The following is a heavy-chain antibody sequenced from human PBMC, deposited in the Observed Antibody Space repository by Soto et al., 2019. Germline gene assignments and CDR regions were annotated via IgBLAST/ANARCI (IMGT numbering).Heavy chain of an antibody. J-gene: IGHJ6*02. CDR3: AKHKTGYGMDV. CDR1: GFTFSSYG. Sequence: QVQLVESGGGVVQPGRSLRLSCAASGFTFSSYGMHWVRQAPGKGLEWVAVISYDGSNKYYADSVKGPFTISRDNSKNTLYLQMNSLRAEDTAVYYCAKHKTGYGMDVWGQGTTDTVSS. CDR2: ISYDGSNK. V-gene: IGHV3-30*18.